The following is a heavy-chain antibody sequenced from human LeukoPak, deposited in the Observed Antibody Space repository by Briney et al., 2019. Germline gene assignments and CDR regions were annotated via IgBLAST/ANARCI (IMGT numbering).Heavy chain of an antibody. CDR2: IYYSGGT. CDR1: GGSISSYY. CDR3: ARHDIVVVPAANFSSSWYWNYFDY. Sequence: SETLSLTRTVSGGSISSYYWGWIRQPPGKGLEWIGSIYYSGGTYYNPSLKSRVTISVDTSKNQFSLKLSSVTAADTAVYYCARHDIVVVPAANFSSSWYWNYFDYWGQETLVTVSS. D-gene: IGHD2-2*01. V-gene: IGHV4-39*01. J-gene: IGHJ4*02.